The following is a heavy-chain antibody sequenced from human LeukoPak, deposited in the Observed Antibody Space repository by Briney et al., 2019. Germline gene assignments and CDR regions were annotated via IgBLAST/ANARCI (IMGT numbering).Heavy chain of an antibody. CDR3: ARRSYTITFGGVIVISDDAFDI. J-gene: IGHJ3*02. CDR1: GGTFSSYA. V-gene: IGHV1-69*06. D-gene: IGHD3-16*02. CDR2: IIPIFGTA. Sequence: GASVKVSCKASGGTFSSYAISWVRQAPGQGLEWMGGIIPIFGTANYAQKFQGRVTITAGKSTSTAYMELSSLRSEDTAVYYCARRSYTITFGGVIVISDDAFDIWGQGTMVTVSS.